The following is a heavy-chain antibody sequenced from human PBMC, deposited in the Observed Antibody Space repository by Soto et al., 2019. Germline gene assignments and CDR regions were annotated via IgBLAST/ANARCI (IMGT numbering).Heavy chain of an antibody. J-gene: IGHJ6*02. CDR1: GDSVSSNSAA. CDR2: TYYRSKWYN. V-gene: IGHV6-1*01. CDR3: ARDPNLSLTFHYCGMDV. Sequence: PSQTLSLTCAISGDSVSSNSAAWNWIRQSPSRGLEWLGRTYYRSKWYNDYAVSVKSRITINPDTSKNQFSLQLNSVTPEDTAVYYCARDPNLSLTFHYCGMDVWGQGTTVTVSS.